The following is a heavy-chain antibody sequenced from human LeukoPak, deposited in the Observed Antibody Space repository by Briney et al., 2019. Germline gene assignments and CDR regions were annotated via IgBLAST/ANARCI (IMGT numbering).Heavy chain of an antibody. CDR2: IIPIFSTA. J-gene: IGHJ4*02. CDR3: ARVRYYYDSSGLLPHYFDY. V-gene: IGHV1-69*13. D-gene: IGHD3-22*01. CDR1: GGTFSSYA. Sequence: SVKVSCKASGGTFSSYAISWVRQAPVQGLEWMGGIIPIFSTANYAQKFQGRVTITADESTSTAYMELSSLRSEDTAVYYCARVRYYYDSSGLLPHYFDYWGQGTLVTVSS.